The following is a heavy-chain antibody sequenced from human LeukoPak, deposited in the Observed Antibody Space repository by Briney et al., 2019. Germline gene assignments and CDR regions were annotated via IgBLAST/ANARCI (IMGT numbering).Heavy chain of an antibody. CDR2: ISYDGSNK. CDR3: ARGDSSGYRTLDY. D-gene: IGHD3-22*01. V-gene: IGHV3-30-3*01. J-gene: IGHJ4*02. CDR1: GFTFSSYA. Sequence: GGSLRLSCAASGFTFSSYAMHWVRQAPGKGLEWVAVISYDGSNKYYADSVKGRFTISRDNSKNTLYLQMNSLRAEDTAVYYCARGDSSGYRTLDYWGQGTLVTASS.